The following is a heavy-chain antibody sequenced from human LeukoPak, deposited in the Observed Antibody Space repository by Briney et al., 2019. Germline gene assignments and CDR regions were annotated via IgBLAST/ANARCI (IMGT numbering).Heavy chain of an antibody. V-gene: IGHV3-7*01. Sequence: GGSLRLSCAASGFTFSSYWMSWVRQAPGKGLEWVANIKQDGSEKYYVDSVKGRFTISRDNAKNSLYLQMNNLRAEHTAVYYCARCISPEYYYYYYMDVWGKGTTVTVSS. CDR1: GFTFSSYW. D-gene: IGHD2-21*01. J-gene: IGHJ6*03. CDR2: IKQDGSEK. CDR3: ARCISPEYYYYYYMDV.